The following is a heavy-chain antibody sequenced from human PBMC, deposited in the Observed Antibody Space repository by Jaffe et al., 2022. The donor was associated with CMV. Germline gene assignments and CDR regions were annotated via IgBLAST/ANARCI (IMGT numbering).Heavy chain of an antibody. D-gene: IGHD2-21*02. CDR1: GFTFSSYD. CDR2: IGTAGDT. Sequence: EVQLVESGGGLVQPGGSLRLSCAASGFTFSSYDMHWVRQATGKGLEWVSAIGTAGDTYYPGSVKGRFTISRENAKNSLYLQMNSLRAGDTAVYYCARGYGRAAIPAHYGMDVWGQGTTVTVSS. J-gene: IGHJ6*02. CDR3: ARGYGRAAIPAHYGMDV. V-gene: IGHV3-13*01.